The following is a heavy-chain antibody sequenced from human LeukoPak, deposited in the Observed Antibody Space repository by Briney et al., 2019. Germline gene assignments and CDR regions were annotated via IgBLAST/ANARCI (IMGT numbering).Heavy chain of an antibody. CDR3: ARLGPYGDSKYYYYYYGMDV. J-gene: IGHJ6*02. V-gene: IGHV4-59*08. CDR2: IYYSGST. D-gene: IGHD4-17*01. CDR1: GGSISSYY. Sequence: SETLSLTCTVSGGSISSYYWSWIRQPPGKGLEWIGYIYYSGSTNYNPSPKSRVTISVDTSKNQFSLKLSSVTAADTAVYYCARLGPYGDSKYYYYYYGMDVWGQGTTVTVSS.